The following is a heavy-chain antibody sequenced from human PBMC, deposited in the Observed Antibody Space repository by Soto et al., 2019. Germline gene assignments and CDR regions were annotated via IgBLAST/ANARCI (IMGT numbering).Heavy chain of an antibody. Sequence: KESGPTLVKPTQTLTLTCTFSGFSVSTSGVGVAWIRQPPGKALEWLALIYWDGDERYSPFLQSRVTITKDTSKNQVVLTMTNMDPVDTATYYCAHKGGRGAGMDVWGQGTTVIVSS. J-gene: IGHJ6*02. D-gene: IGHD2-15*01. V-gene: IGHV2-5*02. CDR1: GFSVSTSGVG. CDR2: IYWDGDE. CDR3: AHKGGRGAGMDV.